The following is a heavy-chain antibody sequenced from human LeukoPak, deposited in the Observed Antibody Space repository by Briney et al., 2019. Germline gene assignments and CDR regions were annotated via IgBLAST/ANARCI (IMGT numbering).Heavy chain of an antibody. CDR2: ISSSSSYI. D-gene: IGHD6-13*01. CDR3: ARVATSSWYRPNY. V-gene: IGHV3-21*01. J-gene: IGHJ4*02. Sequence: GGSLRLSCAASGFTFSSYSMNWVRQAPGQGLEWVSSISSSSSYIYYADSVKGRFTISRDNAKNSLYLQMNSLRAEDTAVYYCARVATSSWYRPNYWGQGTLVTVSS. CDR1: GFTFSSYS.